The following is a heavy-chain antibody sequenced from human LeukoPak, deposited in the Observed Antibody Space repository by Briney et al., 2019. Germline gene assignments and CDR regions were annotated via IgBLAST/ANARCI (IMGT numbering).Heavy chain of an antibody. CDR3: ARRGYSYGYPWYFDY. CDR1: GYIFTSYW. V-gene: IGHV5-51*01. D-gene: IGHD5-18*01. CDR2: IYPGDSDT. J-gene: IGHJ4*02. Sequence: GESLKISCKGSGYIFTSYWIGWVRQMPGKGLEWMGIIYPGDSDTRYSPSFQGQVSISADKSISTAYLQWSSLKASDTAMYYCARRGYSYGYPWYFDYWGQGTLVTVSS.